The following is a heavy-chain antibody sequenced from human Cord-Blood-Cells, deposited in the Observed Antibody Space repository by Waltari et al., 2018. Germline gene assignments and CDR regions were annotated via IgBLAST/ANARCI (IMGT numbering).Heavy chain of an antibody. J-gene: IGHJ4*02. V-gene: IGHV1-2*04. CDR1: GYTFTGHY. CDR2: TNPNSGGT. CDR3: ARGGLVKAGTSFGD. Sequence: QVQLVQSGAEVKKPGASVKVSCKASGYTFTGHYMHWVRQAPGQGREWMGGTNPNSGGTNYGQKVQGWVTMTRETSVSTADMEVSRLRSDDTAVYYCARGGLVKAGTSFGDWGQGTLVTVSS. D-gene: IGHD2-8*02.